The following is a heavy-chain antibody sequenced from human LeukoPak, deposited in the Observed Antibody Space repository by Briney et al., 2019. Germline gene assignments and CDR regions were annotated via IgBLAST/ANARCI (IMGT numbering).Heavy chain of an antibody. J-gene: IGHJ4*02. Sequence: SETLSLTCTVSGGSISSYYWSWIRQPAGKGLEWIGRMYTSGSTNYNPSLKSRVTISVDKSKNQFSLKLSSVTAADTAVYYCAGDRDSTSSRFDYWGQGTLVTVSS. CDR2: MYTSGST. CDR1: GGSISSYY. CDR3: AGDRDSTSSRFDY. V-gene: IGHV4-4*07. D-gene: IGHD6-6*01.